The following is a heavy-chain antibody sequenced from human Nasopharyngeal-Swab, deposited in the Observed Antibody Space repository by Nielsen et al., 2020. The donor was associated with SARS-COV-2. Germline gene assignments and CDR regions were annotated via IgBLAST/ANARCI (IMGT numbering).Heavy chain of an antibody. V-gene: IGHV4-59*12. J-gene: IGHJ5*01. D-gene: IGHD3-22*01. CDR2: IHSSGHA. CDR1: GGSITSDY. CDR3: ARGLVDVNMMLVVIGFSYWLDS. Sequence: GSLRLSCTVSGGSITSDYWSWIRQPPGKGLEWIGYIHSSGHAMYNPSLRSRATISIDTSKNHFSLTLSSVTAADTAVYYCARGLVDVNMMLVVIGFSYWLDSWGQGTLVTVSS.